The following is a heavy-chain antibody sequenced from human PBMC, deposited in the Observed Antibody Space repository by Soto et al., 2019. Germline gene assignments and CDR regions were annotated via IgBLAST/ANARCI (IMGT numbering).Heavy chain of an antibody. CDR1: GGSFSGYY. Sequence: QVQLQQWGAGLLKPSETLSLTCAVYGGSFSGYYWSWLRQPPGKGLEWIGEINHSGSTNYNPSLKSQVTISVDTSKNHCSLKLSTVTAAGTAVYYCARAADYRAPLGVGMDVWGQGTTVTVSS. J-gene: IGHJ6*02. CDR3: ARAADYRAPLGVGMDV. D-gene: IGHD4-17*01. CDR2: INHSGST. V-gene: IGHV4-34*01.